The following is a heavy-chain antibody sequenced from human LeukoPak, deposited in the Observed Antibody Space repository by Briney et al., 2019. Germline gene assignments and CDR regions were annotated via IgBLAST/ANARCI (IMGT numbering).Heavy chain of an antibody. Sequence: ASVKVSCKASGYTFTSYGISWVRQAPGQGLEWIGWISAYNGNTNYAQKLQGRVTMTTDTSTSTAYMELRSLRSDDTAVYYCARDPPVIYSGYDWPSGMDVWGQGTTVTVSS. V-gene: IGHV1-18*01. D-gene: IGHD5-12*01. CDR3: ARDPPVIYSGYDWPSGMDV. CDR2: ISAYNGNT. J-gene: IGHJ6*02. CDR1: GYTFTSYG.